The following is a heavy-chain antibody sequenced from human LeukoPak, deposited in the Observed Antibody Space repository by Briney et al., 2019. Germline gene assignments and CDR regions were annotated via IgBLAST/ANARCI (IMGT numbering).Heavy chain of an antibody. CDR1: AFTISHYG. J-gene: IGHJ3*02. CDR3: ARAEWLLGAFDI. CDR2: ISGRSGTI. V-gene: IGHV3-48*04. Sequence: GGSLRLSCAASAFTISHYGMIWVRQAPGKGLEWVSYISGRSGTISYTDSVKGRFTISRDNAKNSLYLQMNSRRAEDTAVYYCARAEWLLGAFDIWGQGTMVTVSS. D-gene: IGHD6-19*01.